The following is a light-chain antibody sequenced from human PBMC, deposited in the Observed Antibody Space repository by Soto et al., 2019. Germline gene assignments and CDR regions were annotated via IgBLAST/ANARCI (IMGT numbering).Light chain of an antibody. CDR1: ESLLFTNGYNS. Sequence: DIVLTQSPLSLPVTTGEAASISCRSSESLLFTNGYNSLDWYVQKPGQSPQLLIYLGSHRAPGVPDRFSGSGSGTDFTLNISRVEAEDVGFYYCIQGVETPFTFGPGTKVDLK. J-gene: IGKJ3*01. CDR3: IQGVETPFT. V-gene: IGKV2-28*01. CDR2: LGS.